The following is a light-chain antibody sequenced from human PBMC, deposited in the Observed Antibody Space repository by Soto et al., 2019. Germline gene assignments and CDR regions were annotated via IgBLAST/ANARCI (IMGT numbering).Light chain of an antibody. J-gene: IGLJ1*01. CDR2: GDS. V-gene: IGLV1-40*01. CDR1: SSNIGAGYH. Sequence: QSFLTQPPSVSGAPGRRVTISCTGSSSNIGAGYHVHWYQQLPGAAPKLLIFGDSNRPSGVPDRFSGSKSGTSASLAITGLQADDEADYYCQSSDSRLSGSDVFGTGTKVTVL. CDR3: QSSDSRLSGSDV.